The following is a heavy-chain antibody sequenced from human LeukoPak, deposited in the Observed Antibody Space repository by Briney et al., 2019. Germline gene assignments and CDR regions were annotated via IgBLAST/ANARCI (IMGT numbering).Heavy chain of an antibody. D-gene: IGHD1-14*01. J-gene: IGHJ3*02. CDR2: ISSSSSYI. CDR1: GFTFSSYS. Sequence: GGSLRLSCAASGFTFSSYSMNWVRQAPGKGLEWVSSISSSSSYIYYADSVKGRFTISRDNSKNTLYLQMNSLRAEDTAVYYCARGLRKVSPDAFDIWGQGTMVTVSS. CDR3: ARGLRKVSPDAFDI. V-gene: IGHV3-21*01.